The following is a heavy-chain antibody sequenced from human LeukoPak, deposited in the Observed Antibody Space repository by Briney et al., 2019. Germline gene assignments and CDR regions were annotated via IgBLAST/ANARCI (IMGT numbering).Heavy chain of an antibody. D-gene: IGHD1-26*01. J-gene: IGHJ4*02. V-gene: IGHV3-7*01. CDR3: AREPHGWELRGLGLDY. CDR1: GFTFSSYW. CDR2: IKQDGSEK. Sequence: GGSLRLSCAASGFTFSSYWMSWVRQAPGKGLEWVANIKQDGSEKYYVDSVKGRFTISRDNAKNSLYLQMNSLRAEDTAVYYCAREPHGWELRGLGLDYWGQGTLVTVSS.